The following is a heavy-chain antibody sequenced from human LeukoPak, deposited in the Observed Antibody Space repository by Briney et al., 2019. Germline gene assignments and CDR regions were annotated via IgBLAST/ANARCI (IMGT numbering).Heavy chain of an antibody. V-gene: IGHV3-23*01. CDR3: AKFRMVRGVPSYDAFDI. J-gene: IGHJ3*02. Sequence: PGGSLRLSCAASGFTFSSYAMSWVRQAPGKGLEWVSAISGSGGSTYYADSVKGRFTISRDNSKNTLYLQMNSLRAEDTAVYYCAKFRMVRGVPSYDAFDIWGQGTMVTVSS. D-gene: IGHD3-10*01. CDR1: GFTFSSYA. CDR2: ISGSGGST.